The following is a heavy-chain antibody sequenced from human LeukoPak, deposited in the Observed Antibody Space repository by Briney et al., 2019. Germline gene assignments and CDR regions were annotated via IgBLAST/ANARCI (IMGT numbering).Heavy chain of an antibody. CDR2: IRSKAYGGTT. CDR1: GFTFGDYA. D-gene: IGHD3-10*01. V-gene: IGHV3-49*04. Sequence: PGGSLRLSCTASGFTFGDYAMSWVRQAPGKGLEWVGFIRSKAYGGTTEYAASVKGRFTISRDDSKGIAYLQMNSLKTEDTAVYYCTSAYYGSGSYYQDYWGQGTLVTVSS. J-gene: IGHJ4*02. CDR3: TSAYYGSGSYYQDY.